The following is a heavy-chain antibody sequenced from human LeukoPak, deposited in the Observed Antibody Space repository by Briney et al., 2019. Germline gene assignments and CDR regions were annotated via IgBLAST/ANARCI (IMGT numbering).Heavy chain of an antibody. CDR3: ARDPRDDHNSLDY. V-gene: IGHV3-7*03. D-gene: IGHD5-24*01. Sequence: PGGSLRLSCAASGFSFSNYWMSWVRQSPEKGLEWVANIKEDGSARYCVDSVKGRFTISRDNPKNSLYLQMGSLRADDTAMYYCARDPRDDHNSLDYWGQGTQVTVSS. CDR1: GFSFSNYW. J-gene: IGHJ4*02. CDR2: IKEDGSAR.